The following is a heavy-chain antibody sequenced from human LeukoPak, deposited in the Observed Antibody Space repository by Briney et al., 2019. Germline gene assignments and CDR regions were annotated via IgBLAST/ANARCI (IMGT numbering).Heavy chain of an antibody. CDR2: ISYDGSNK. J-gene: IGHJ4*02. D-gene: IGHD3-10*01. CDR3: AREENYYGSGSPDY. Sequence: GRSLRLSCAASGFTFSSYAMHWVRQAPGKGLEWVAVISYDGSNKYYADSVKGRFTISRDNSKNTLYLQMNSPRAEDTAVYYCAREENYYGSGSPDYWGQGTLVTVSS. V-gene: IGHV3-30-3*01. CDR1: GFTFSSYA.